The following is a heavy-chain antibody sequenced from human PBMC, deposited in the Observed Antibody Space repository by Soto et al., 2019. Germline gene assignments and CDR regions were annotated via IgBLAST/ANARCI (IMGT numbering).Heavy chain of an antibody. V-gene: IGHV3-23*01. CDR3: AKDQIGFRGWYKY. D-gene: IGHD6-19*01. CDR2: ISGSGGST. Sequence: GGSLRLSCAASGFTFSSYAMSWVRQAPGKGLEWVSAISGSGGSTYYADSVKGRFAISRDNSKNTLYLQMNSLRAEDTAVYYCAKDQIGFRGWYKYWGQGTLVTVSS. J-gene: IGHJ4*02. CDR1: GFTFSSYA.